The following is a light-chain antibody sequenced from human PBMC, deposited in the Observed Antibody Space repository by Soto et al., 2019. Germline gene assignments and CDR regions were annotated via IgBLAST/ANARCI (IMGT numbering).Light chain of an antibody. Sequence: EIVLTQSPATLSLSPGERATLSCRASQSVSSYLAWYQQKPGQAPRLLIYDVSNRATGIPARFSGSGSATDFTLTISSLEPEDCAGYDSQHRSNWPLTFGGGTKVDIK. V-gene: IGKV3-11*01. J-gene: IGKJ4*01. CDR3: QHRSNWPLT. CDR2: DVS. CDR1: QSVSSY.